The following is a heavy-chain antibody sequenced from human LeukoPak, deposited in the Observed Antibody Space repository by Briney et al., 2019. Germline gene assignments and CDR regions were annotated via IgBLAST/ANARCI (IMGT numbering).Heavy chain of an antibody. CDR2: IYSGGST. Sequence: GGSLRLSCAASGFTVSSNYMSWVRQAPGKGLEWVSVIYSGGSTYYADPVKGRFTISRDNSKNTLYLQMNSLRAEDTAVYYCARAEYYYERAFDIWGQGTMVTVSS. D-gene: IGHD3-22*01. V-gene: IGHV3-66*01. CDR1: GFTVSSNY. J-gene: IGHJ3*02. CDR3: ARAEYYYERAFDI.